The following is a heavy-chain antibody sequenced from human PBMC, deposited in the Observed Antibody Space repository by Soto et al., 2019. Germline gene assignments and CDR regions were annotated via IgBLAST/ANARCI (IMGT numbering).Heavy chain of an antibody. V-gene: IGHV1-18*04. Sequence: APVKVSCKASGYTFTSYGISWVRQAPGQGLEWMGWISAYNGNTNYAQKLQGRVTMTTDTSTSTAYMELRSLRSDDTAVYYCARDPRIAVAGTLDYWGQGTLVTVSS. J-gene: IGHJ4*02. CDR2: ISAYNGNT. CDR1: GYTFTSYG. D-gene: IGHD6-19*01. CDR3: ARDPRIAVAGTLDY.